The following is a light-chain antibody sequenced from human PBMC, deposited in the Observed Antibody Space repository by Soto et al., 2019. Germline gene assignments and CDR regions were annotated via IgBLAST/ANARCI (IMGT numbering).Light chain of an antibody. CDR2: KAS. V-gene: IGKV1-5*03. J-gene: IGKJ1*01. CDR1: QSISSW. Sequence: IQMTQSPSTLSASVGYRVTITFRASQSISSWLAWYQQKPGKAPKLLIYKASSLESGVPSRFSGSGSGTEFTLTISSLQPDDFATYYCQQYNSYSEAFGQGTKVDI. CDR3: QQYNSYSEA.